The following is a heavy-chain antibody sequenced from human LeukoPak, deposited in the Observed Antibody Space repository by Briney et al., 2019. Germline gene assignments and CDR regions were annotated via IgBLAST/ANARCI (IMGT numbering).Heavy chain of an antibody. V-gene: IGHV3-21*01. Sequence: GGSQRLSCAASGFTFSSYSMNWVRQAPGKGLEWVSSISSSSSYIYYADSVKGRFTISRDNAKNSLYLQMNSLRAEDTAVYYCARGVGAIINPFDYWGQGTLVTVSS. D-gene: IGHD1-26*01. CDR2: ISSSSSYI. CDR1: GFTFSSYS. CDR3: ARGVGAIINPFDY. J-gene: IGHJ4*02.